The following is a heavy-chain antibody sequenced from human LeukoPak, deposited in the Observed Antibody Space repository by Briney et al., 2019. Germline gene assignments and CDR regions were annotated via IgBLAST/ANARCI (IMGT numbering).Heavy chain of an antibody. D-gene: IGHD6-13*01. CDR1: GFTFSSYE. CDR2: ISSSGSTI. Sequence: GGSLRLSYAASGFTFSSYEMNWVRQAPGKGLEWVSYISSSGSTIYYADSVKGRFTISGDNAKNSLYLQMNSLRAEDTAVYYCARGLAAAGLFYYYYGMDVWGQGTTVTVSS. CDR3: ARGLAAAGLFYYYYGMDV. V-gene: IGHV3-48*03. J-gene: IGHJ6*02.